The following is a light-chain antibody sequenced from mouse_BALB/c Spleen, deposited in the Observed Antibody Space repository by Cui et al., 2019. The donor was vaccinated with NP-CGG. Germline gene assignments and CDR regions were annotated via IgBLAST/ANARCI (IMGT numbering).Light chain of an antibody. V-gene: IGLV1*01. CDR2: GTN. Sequence: HGLVTQESVLTTSPGETVTLTCRSSTGAVTTSNYANWVQEKPDHLFTGLIGGTNNRAPGVPARFSGSLIGDKAALTITGAQTEDEAIYFCALWYSNHWVFGGGTKLTVL. CDR1: TGAVTTSNY. CDR3: ALWYSNHWV. J-gene: IGLJ1*01.